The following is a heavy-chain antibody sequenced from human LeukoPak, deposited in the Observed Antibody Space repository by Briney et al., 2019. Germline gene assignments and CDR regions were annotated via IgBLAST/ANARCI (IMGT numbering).Heavy chain of an antibody. CDR1: GDSISSSNYY. CDR2: ISYSGRT. J-gene: IGHJ3*02. Sequence: SETLSLTCTVSGDSISSSNYYWGWIRQPPAKGLEWIGSISYSGRTYYNPSLKSRVTISVDTSKNQFSLKLSSVTAADTAVYYCATPYCSGISCLDVFNMWGQGTRVTVSS. V-gene: IGHV4-39*01. D-gene: IGHD2-2*01. CDR3: ATPYCSGISCLDVFNM.